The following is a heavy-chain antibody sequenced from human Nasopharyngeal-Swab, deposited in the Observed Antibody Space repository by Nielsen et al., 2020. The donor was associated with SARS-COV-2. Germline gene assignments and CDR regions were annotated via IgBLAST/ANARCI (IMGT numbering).Heavy chain of an antibody. CDR3: ARDRYDFWSGYYTPYYYCYGMDV. D-gene: IGHD3-3*01. CDR2: ISSSSSYI. V-gene: IGHV3-21*01. J-gene: IGHJ6*02. Sequence: WIRQPPGKGLEWVSSISSSSSYIYYADSVKGRFTISRDNAKNSLYLQMNSLRAEDTAVYYCARDRYDFWSGYYTPYYYCYGMDVWGQGTTVTVSS.